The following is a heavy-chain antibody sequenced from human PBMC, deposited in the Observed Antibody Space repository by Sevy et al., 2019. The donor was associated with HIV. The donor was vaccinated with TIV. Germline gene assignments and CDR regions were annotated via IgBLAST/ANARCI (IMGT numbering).Heavy chain of an antibody. CDR1: GYTLTALS. Sequence: ASVKVSCKVSGYTLTALSMHWVRQAPGKGLEWMGGFDEDGEIMYAQKFQGRVTMTEDTSTDTAYMERSSLRSEDTAMYYCATDIVVGRDYWGQGTLVTVSS. CDR2: FDEDGEI. V-gene: IGHV1-24*01. J-gene: IGHJ4*02. D-gene: IGHD2-2*01. CDR3: ATDIVVGRDY.